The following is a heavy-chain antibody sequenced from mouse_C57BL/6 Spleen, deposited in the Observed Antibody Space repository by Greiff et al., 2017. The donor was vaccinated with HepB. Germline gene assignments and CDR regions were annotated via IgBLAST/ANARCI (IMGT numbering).Heavy chain of an antibody. J-gene: IGHJ2*01. CDR3: TKASYYGSSYRCDY. CDR1: GFNIKDDY. V-gene: IGHV14-4*01. D-gene: IGHD1-1*01. Sequence: QLQQSGAELVRPGASVKLSCTASGFNIKDDYMHWVKQRPEQGLEWIGWIDPENGDTEYASKFQGKATITADTSSNTAYLQLSSLTSEDTAVYYCTKASYYGSSYRCDYWGQGTTLTVSS. CDR2: IDPENGDT.